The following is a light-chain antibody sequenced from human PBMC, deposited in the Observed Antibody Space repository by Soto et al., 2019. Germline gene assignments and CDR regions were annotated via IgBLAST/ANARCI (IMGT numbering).Light chain of an antibody. Sequence: EIVLTQSPGILSLSPGERATLSCRASQSVSNDFLAWYQQKPGQAPRLLIYGASTSATDVPDRFSGSGSGADFTLTISRLEPEDFAVYYCQQYGSSPPRTFGQGTKVDSK. CDR1: QSVSNDF. CDR2: GAS. CDR3: QQYGSSPPRT. J-gene: IGKJ1*01. V-gene: IGKV3-20*01.